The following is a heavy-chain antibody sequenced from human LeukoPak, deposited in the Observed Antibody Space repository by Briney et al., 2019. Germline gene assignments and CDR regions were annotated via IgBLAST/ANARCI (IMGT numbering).Heavy chain of an antibody. CDR2: IYYSGST. Sequence: SETLSLTCTVSGGSISSSSYYWGWIRQPPGKGLEWIGSIYYSGSTYYNPSLKSRVTISVDTSKNQFSLKLSSVTAADTAVYYCARIGYSSDWGFDYWGQGTLVTVFS. D-gene: IGHD6-19*01. J-gene: IGHJ4*02. CDR3: ARIGYSSDWGFDY. CDR1: GGSISSSSYY. V-gene: IGHV4-39*01.